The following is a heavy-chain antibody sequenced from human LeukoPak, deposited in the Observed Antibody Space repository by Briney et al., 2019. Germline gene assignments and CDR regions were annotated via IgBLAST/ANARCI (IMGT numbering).Heavy chain of an antibody. CDR3: ARIPVPSPQGVGAYVFDY. V-gene: IGHV1-69*13. CDR1: GGTFSSYA. J-gene: IGHJ4*02. CDR2: IIPIFGTA. Sequence: GASVKVSCKASGGTFSSYAISWVRQAPGQGLEWMGGIIPIFGTANYAQKFQGRVTITADESTSTAYMELSSLRSEDTAVYYCARIPVPSPQGVGAYVFDYWGQGTLVTVSS. D-gene: IGHD1-26*01.